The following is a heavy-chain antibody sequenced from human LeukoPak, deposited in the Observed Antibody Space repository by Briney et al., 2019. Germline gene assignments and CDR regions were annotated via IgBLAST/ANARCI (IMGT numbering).Heavy chain of an antibody. D-gene: IGHD2-2*01. CDR2: ISAYNGNT. J-gene: IGHJ5*02. CDR1: GGTFSSYA. V-gene: IGHV1-18*01. Sequence: ASVKVSCKASGGTFSSYAISWVRQAPGQGLEWMGWISAYNGNTNYAQKLQGRVTMTTDTSTSTAYMELRSLRSDDTAVYYCARSWGSISHIGNWCDPWGQGTLVIVS. CDR3: ARSWGSISHIGNWCDP.